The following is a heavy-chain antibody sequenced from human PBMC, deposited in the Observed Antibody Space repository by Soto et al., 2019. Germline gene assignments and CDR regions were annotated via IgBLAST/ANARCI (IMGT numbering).Heavy chain of an antibody. CDR2: INPNSRGT. CDR1: GYTFTDYF. Sequence: QVQLEQSGAEVKKPGASVKVSCKASGYTFTDYFIHWVRQAPGQGFEWMGWINPNSRGTNYAQKFQGRVTMTRDTSNNTAYMELRGLRSDDTAVYYCARVTLKAGNWFDPWGQGTLVTVSS. CDR3: ARVTLKAGNWFDP. J-gene: IGHJ5*02. V-gene: IGHV1-2*02.